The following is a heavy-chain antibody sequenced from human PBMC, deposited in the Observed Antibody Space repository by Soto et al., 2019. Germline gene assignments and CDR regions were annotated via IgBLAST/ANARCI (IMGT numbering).Heavy chain of an antibody. CDR2: IIPLLGIA. CDR1: GGTFSSYT. V-gene: IGHV1-69*02. D-gene: IGHD3-22*01. Sequence: QVQLVQSGAEVKKPGSSVKVSCKASGGTFSSYTISWVRQAPGQGLEWMGRIIPLLGIANYAQKFQDRVTITAHKSTSTAYMELSSLRSDDTAVYYCAGGGTYYFDRGGAFDIWGQGTMVTVSS. CDR3: AGGGTYYFDRGGAFDI. J-gene: IGHJ3*02.